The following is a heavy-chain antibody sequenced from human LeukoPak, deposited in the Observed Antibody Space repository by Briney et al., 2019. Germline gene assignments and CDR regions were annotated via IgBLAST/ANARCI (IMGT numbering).Heavy chain of an antibody. CDR1: GGSISSHY. J-gene: IGHJ4*02. D-gene: IGHD2-15*01. CDR3: ARVALLQNVDY. Sequence: SETLSLTCTVSGGSISSHYWSWIRQPPGKGLEWIGYIYYSGSTNYNPSLKSRVTISVDTSKNQFSLKLSSVTAADTAVYYCARVALLQNVDYWGQGTLVTVSS. CDR2: IYYSGST. V-gene: IGHV4-59*11.